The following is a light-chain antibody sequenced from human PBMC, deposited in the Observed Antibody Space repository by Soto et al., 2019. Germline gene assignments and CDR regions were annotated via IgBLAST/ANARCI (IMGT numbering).Light chain of an antibody. Sequence: QSALTQPASVSGSPGQSITISCTGTSSDVGGYNYVSWYQQHPGKAPKLMIYDVSNRPSGVSNRFSGSKSGNTAYLTISGLQAEDEADYYCSSYTSSSPYVVFGGGTKLTVL. CDR2: DVS. CDR1: SSDVGGYNY. J-gene: IGLJ2*01. V-gene: IGLV2-14*03. CDR3: SSYTSSSPYVV.